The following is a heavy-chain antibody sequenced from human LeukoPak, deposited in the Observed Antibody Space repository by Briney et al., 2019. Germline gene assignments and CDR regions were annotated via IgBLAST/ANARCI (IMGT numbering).Heavy chain of an antibody. D-gene: IGHD2-2*01. V-gene: IGHV3-9*03. Sequence: PGGSLRLSCAASGFTFSDHWMHWVRLVPGKGLEWVSGISWNSGSIGYADSVKGRFTISRDNAKNSLYLQMNSLRAEDMALYYCAKDMARYQLLSYSSSPFDYWGQGTLVTVSS. CDR2: ISWNSGSI. J-gene: IGHJ4*02. CDR3: AKDMARYQLLSYSSSPFDY. CDR1: GFTFSDHW.